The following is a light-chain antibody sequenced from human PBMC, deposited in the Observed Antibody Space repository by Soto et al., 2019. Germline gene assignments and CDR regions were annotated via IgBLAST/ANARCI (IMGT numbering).Light chain of an antibody. CDR1: QSISSY. CDR2: AAS. Sequence: DIQMTQSPSSLSASVGDRVTITCRASQSISSYLNWYQQKPGKAPKLLIYAASSLQSGVPSRLSGSGSGTDFTLTISSLQPEDFATYYYQQSYSTPPWTFGQGTKVEIK. V-gene: IGKV1-39*01. J-gene: IGKJ1*01. CDR3: QQSYSTPPWT.